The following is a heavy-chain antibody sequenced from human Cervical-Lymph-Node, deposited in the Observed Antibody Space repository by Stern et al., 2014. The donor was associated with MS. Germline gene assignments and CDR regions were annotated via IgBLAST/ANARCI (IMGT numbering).Heavy chain of an antibody. Sequence: QVQLQESGPGLVKPSETLSLTCTVSGGSISSDYWSWIRQPPEKGLEWIGYIYYGGSTNYNPSLKSRVIILVDTSKNQFSLKLSSVTAADTAVYYCARGVAELGIFRDWGQGTLVTVSS. CDR3: ARGVAELGIFRD. CDR2: IYYGGST. J-gene: IGHJ4*02. D-gene: IGHD7-27*01. CDR1: GGSISSDY. V-gene: IGHV4-59*01.